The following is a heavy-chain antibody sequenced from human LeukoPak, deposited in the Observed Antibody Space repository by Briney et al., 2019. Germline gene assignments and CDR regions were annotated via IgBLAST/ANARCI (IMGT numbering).Heavy chain of an antibody. Sequence: ASVKVSCKASGYNFISYYMHWVRQAPGQGLEWMGIINPSGGSTSYAQKFEDRVTMTRDTSTSTVYMELSSLKSEDTAVYYCAREDVVLVDAVRYYYYGMDVWGQGTTVTVSS. CDR3: AREDVVLVDAVRYYYYGMDV. CDR1: GYNFISYY. CDR2: INPSGGST. D-gene: IGHD2-8*01. J-gene: IGHJ6*02. V-gene: IGHV1-46*01.